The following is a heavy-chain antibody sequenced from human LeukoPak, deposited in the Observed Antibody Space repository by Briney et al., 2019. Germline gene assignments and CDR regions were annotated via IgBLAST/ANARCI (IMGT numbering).Heavy chain of an antibody. CDR1: GYTFTSYD. CDR2: MNPNSGNT. CDR3: ARAPSSGYSYYYYGMDV. J-gene: IGHJ6*02. Sequence: ASVKVSYKPSGYTFTSYDINWVREATGQGLEWMGWMNPNSGNTGYAQKFQGRVTMTRNTSISTAYMELSSLRSEDTAVYYCARAPSSGYSYYYYGMDVWGQGTTVTVSS. D-gene: IGHD3-22*01. V-gene: IGHV1-8*01.